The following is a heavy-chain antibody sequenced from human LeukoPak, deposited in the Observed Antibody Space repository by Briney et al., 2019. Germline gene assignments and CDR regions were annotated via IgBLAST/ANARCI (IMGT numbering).Heavy chain of an antibody. J-gene: IGHJ6*03. CDR1: GGSISSYY. D-gene: IGHD1-7*01. CDR2: IYYSGST. CDR3: ARGRPGTTFYYYYYMDV. Sequence: PSETLSLTCTVSGGSISSYYWSWIRQPPGKGLEWIGYIYYSGSTNYNPSLKSRVTISVDTSKNQFSLKLSSVTAADTAVYYCARGRPGTTFYYYYYMDVWGKGTTVTVSS. V-gene: IGHV4-59*01.